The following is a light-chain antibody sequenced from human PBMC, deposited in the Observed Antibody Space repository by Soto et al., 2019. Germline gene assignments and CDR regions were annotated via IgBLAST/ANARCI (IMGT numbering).Light chain of an antibody. J-gene: IGKJ3*01. CDR2: GTY. Sequence: SVLTQSPATLSLSPGERATLSCRGSQSISSEYLAWYQQKPGQPPRLLMFGTYSRATGVPDRFSGSESETDFTLTISRLEPEDSAVYYCQRFCYSPIFTFGPGTKVEVK. CDR1: QSISSEY. V-gene: IGKV3-20*01. CDR3: QRFCYSPIFT.